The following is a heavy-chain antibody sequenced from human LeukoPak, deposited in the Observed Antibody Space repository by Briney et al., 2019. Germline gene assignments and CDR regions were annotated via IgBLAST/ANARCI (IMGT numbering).Heavy chain of an antibody. V-gene: IGHV4-39*01. CDR3: GTAAAPTACDI. Sequence: PSETLSLTCTVSGGSISSFTYYWGWIRQPPGKGLEWIWSVYYSGSTYYNPSLKSRVTISVDTSKSHFSLKLTSVTAADTAVYYCGTAAAPTACDIWGQGTMVTVSS. J-gene: IGHJ3*02. CDR1: GGSISSFTYY. CDR2: VYYSGST. D-gene: IGHD2-2*01.